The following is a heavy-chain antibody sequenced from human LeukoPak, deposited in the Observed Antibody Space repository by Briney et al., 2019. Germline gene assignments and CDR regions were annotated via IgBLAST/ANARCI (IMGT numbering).Heavy chain of an antibody. D-gene: IGHD5-12*01. V-gene: IGHV1-2*02. CDR2: INPNSGGT. CDR1: VSTFTDYY. Sequence: ASVTVSFTSSVSTFTDYYIHWVRQAPGQGLEWMGWINPNSGGTNYAQMFRGRVTLTRDTSINTAYMALSRLRSDDTAVYHCARAIVATFATDYWGQGTLVTVSS. CDR3: ARAIVATFATDY. J-gene: IGHJ4*02.